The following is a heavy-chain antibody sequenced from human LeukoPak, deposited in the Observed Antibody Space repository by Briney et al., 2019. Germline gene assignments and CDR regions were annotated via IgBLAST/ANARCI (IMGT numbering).Heavy chain of an antibody. J-gene: IGHJ3*02. CDR3: ANDYYDSSGYSDASDI. Sequence: ASVKVSCKASGGTFSSYAISWVRQAPGQGLEWMGRIIPIFGTANYAQKFQGRVTITTDESTSTAYMELSSLRSEDTAAYYCANDYYDSSGYSDASDIWGQGTMVTVSS. V-gene: IGHV1-69*05. CDR1: GGTFSSYA. D-gene: IGHD3-22*01. CDR2: IIPIFGTA.